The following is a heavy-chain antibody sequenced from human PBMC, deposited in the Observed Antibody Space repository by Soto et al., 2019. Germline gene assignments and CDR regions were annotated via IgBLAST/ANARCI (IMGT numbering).Heavy chain of an antibody. J-gene: IGHJ3*02. CDR2: IIPILGIA. CDR1: GGTFSSYT. V-gene: IGHV1-69*08. CDR3: ARDRGSTSAGAFDI. D-gene: IGHD3-10*01. Sequence: QVQLVQSGAEVKKPGSSVKVSCKASGGTFSSYTISWVRQAPGQGLEWMGRIIPILGIANYAQKFQGRVTITADKSTSTAYMELSSLRSEDTAVYYCARDRGSTSAGAFDIWGQGTMVTVSS.